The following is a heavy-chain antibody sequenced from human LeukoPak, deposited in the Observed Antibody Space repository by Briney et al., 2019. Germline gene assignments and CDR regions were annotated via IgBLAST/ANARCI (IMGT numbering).Heavy chain of an antibody. CDR1: GLTFSSYA. J-gene: IGHJ4*02. CDR2: ISGSGGST. Sequence: PGGSLRLSCAASGLTFSSYAMSWVRRAPGKGLEWVSAISGSGGSTYYADSVKGRFTISRDNSKNTLYLQMNSLRAEDTAVYYCARVHKSLWFGDRKLDYWGQGTPVTVSS. D-gene: IGHD3-10*01. CDR3: ARVHKSLWFGDRKLDY. V-gene: IGHV3-23*01.